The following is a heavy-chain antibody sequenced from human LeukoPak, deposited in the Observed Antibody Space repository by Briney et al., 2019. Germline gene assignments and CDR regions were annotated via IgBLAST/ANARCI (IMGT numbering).Heavy chain of an antibody. CDR1: GGSISSSSSY. CDR3: ARQPRLTVTSDFDY. D-gene: IGHD4-17*01. V-gene: IGHV4-39*01. J-gene: IGHJ4*02. CDR2: IYYSGRT. Sequence: SETLSLTCTVSGGSISSSSSYWGWVRQPPGKGLEWIGHIYYSGRTHYNPSLKSRVTISVDTSKNQFSLNLRSVAAADTAVYYCARQPRLTVTSDFDYWGQGTPVTVSS.